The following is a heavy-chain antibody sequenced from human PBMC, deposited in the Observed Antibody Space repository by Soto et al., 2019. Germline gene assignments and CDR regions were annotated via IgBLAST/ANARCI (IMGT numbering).Heavy chain of an antibody. CDR1: GFTFSTYA. V-gene: IGHV3-23*01. D-gene: IGHD5-18*01. CDR2: ISGSGASS. J-gene: IGHJ6*02. Sequence: PGGSLRLSCAASGFTFSTYAMTWVRQAPGQGLEWVSAISGSGASSHYADSVKGRFTISRGKSTNTLYLQMNSLRADDTAVYYSAKGQPLDVWGQGTTITVSS. CDR3: AKGQPLDV.